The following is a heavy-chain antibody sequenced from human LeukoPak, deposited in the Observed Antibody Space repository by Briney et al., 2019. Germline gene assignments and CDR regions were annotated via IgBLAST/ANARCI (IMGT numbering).Heavy chain of an antibody. CDR3: ARGEGYSYGYAHA. V-gene: IGHV1-46*01. D-gene: IGHD5-18*01. CDR2: INPAAEST. J-gene: IGHJ5*02. Sequence: ASVKVSCKASGYIFTSHYMHWVRQAPPQGLDCMAVINPAAESTTYPPKFQGRGIMTRDTATSTVSLELTNLISQATPDYNCARGEGYSYGYAHAWGQGTLVIVSS. CDR1: GYIFTSHY.